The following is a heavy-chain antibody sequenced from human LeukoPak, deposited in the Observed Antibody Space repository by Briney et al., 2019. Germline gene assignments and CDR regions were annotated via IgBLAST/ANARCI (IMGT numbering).Heavy chain of an antibody. CDR2: ISSSGSTI. CDR1: GFTFSSYE. D-gene: IGHD3-22*01. V-gene: IGHV3-48*03. CDR3: ARDLFYTSHYYDSSGYYY. Sequence: GGSLRLSCAASGFTFSSYEMNWVRQAPGKGLEWVSYISSSGSTIYYADSVKGRFTISRDNAKNSLYLQMNSLRAEDTAVYYCARDLFYTSHYYDSSGYYYWGQGTLVTVSS. J-gene: IGHJ4*02.